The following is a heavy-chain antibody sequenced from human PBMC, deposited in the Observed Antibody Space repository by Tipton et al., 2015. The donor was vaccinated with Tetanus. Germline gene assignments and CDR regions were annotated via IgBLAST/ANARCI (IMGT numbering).Heavy chain of an antibody. CDR1: GFTFSSYS. J-gene: IGHJ5*02. D-gene: IGHD3-22*01. CDR2: ISSSSSYI. Sequence: SLRLSCAASGFTFSSYSMNWVRQAPGKGLEWVSSISSSSSYIYYADSVKGRFTISRDNAKNSLYLQMNSLRAEDTAVYYCARTLGRYYYDSSGYFEDFNWFDAWGQGNLVSVSA. V-gene: IGHV3-21*01. CDR3: ARTLGRYYYDSSGYFEDFNWFDA.